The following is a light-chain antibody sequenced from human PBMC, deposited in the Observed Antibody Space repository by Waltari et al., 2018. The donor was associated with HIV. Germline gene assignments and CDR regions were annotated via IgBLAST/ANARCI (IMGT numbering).Light chain of an antibody. CDR3: QQYYDWPPLT. J-gene: IGKJ4*01. CDR1: QTVSSN. Sequence: EIVMTQSPATLSVSPGERATLSCRASQTVSSNLAWYQQKPGQAPRLVIYAASNRATGVPARFSGSGSGTEFTLTISSLQSEDFAVYYCQQYYDWPPLTFGGGTKVEIK. CDR2: AAS. V-gene: IGKV3-15*01.